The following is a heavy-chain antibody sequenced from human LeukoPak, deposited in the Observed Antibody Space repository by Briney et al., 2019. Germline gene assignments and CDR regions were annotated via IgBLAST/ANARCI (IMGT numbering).Heavy chain of an antibody. CDR1: GGSISSYY. CDR2: IYTSGST. D-gene: IGHD6-6*01. V-gene: IGHV4-4*09. Sequence: SETLSLTCTVSGGSISSYYWSWIRQPPGKGLEWIGYIYTSGSTNYNPSLKSRVTISVDTSKNQFSLKLSCVTAADTAVYYCARLRVSIAARPDYYYYYYMDVWGKGTTVTVSS. J-gene: IGHJ6*03. CDR3: ARLRVSIAARPDYYYYYYMDV.